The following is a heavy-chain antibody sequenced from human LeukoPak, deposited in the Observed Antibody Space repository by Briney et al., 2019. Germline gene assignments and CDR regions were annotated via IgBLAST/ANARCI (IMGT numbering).Heavy chain of an antibody. CDR3: ARDRASTVTTYDAFDI. Sequence: SETLSLTCTVSGGSVSSGSYYWRWIRQPPGKGLEWIGYIYYSGSTNYNPSLKSRVTISVDTSKNQFSLKLSSVTAADTAVYYCARDRASTVTTYDAFDIWGQGTMVTVSS. V-gene: IGHV4-61*01. CDR1: GGSVSSGSYY. CDR2: IYYSGST. J-gene: IGHJ3*02. D-gene: IGHD4-17*01.